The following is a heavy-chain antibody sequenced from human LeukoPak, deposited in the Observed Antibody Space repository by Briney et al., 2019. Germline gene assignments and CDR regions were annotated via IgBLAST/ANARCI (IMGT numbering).Heavy chain of an antibody. CDR2: ISWNSGSI. CDR3: AKDNGQQQLYYYYYMDV. Sequence: GGSLRLSCAASGFTFDDYAMHWVRQAPGKGLEWVSGISWNSGSIGYADSVKGRFTISRDNAKNSLYLQMNSLRAEDTAVYYCAKDNGQQQLYYYYYMDVWGKGTTVTVSS. J-gene: IGHJ6*03. V-gene: IGHV3-9*01. D-gene: IGHD6-13*01. CDR1: GFTFDDYA.